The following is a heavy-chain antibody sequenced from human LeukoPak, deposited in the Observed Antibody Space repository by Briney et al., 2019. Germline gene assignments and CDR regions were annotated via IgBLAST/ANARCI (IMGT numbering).Heavy chain of an antibody. D-gene: IGHD6-19*01. J-gene: IGHJ3*02. CDR3: AKEQDSSGWDDAFDI. CDR1: GFTFSDYY. CDR2: ISSSGSTI. V-gene: IGHV3-11*01. Sequence: GGSLRLSCAASGFTFSDYYMSWIRQAPGKGLEWVSYISSSGSTIYYADSVKGRFTISRDNAKNSLYLQMNSLRAEDTAVYYCAKEQDSSGWDDAFDIWGQGTTVTVSS.